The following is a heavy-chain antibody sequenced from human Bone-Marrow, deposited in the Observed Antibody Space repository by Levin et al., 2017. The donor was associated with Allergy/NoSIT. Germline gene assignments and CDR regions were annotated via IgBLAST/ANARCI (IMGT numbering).Heavy chain of an antibody. Sequence: GGSLRLSCAASGFTFDDYAMHWVRQAPGKGLEWVSGISWNSTSIGYADSVKGRFTISRDNAKNSLYLLMNSLTAEDTALYYWAKGYYFGSGSYWLYYSYGMDVWGQGTTVTVSS. V-gene: IGHV3-9*01. J-gene: IGHJ6*02. D-gene: IGHD3-10*01. CDR3: AKGYYFGSGSYWLYYSYGMDV. CDR2: ISWNSTSI. CDR1: GFTFDDYA.